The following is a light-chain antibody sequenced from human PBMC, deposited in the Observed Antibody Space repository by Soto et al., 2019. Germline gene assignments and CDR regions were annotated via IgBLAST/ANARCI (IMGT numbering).Light chain of an antibody. V-gene: IGKV1-33*01. Sequence: DIQMTQSPSSLSASVGDRITITCQASQDISDFLNWYQLKPGKAPKLLIYDASNLKTGVPSRFSGSGSGTDFTFTINTLQPEDSATYYCQQYDDLPITFGQGTRLEIK. CDR2: DAS. CDR3: QQYDDLPIT. CDR1: QDISDF. J-gene: IGKJ5*01.